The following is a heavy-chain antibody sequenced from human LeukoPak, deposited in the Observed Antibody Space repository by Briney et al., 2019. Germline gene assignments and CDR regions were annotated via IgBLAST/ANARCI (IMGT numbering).Heavy chain of an antibody. CDR3: AIRTLIGGFSS. D-gene: IGHD3-16*01. CDR1: GFTFSSYA. V-gene: IGHV3-23*01. Sequence: GGSLRLSCAASGFTFSSYAMHWVRQAPGKGLEWVSAISGSGGSTYYADSVKGRFTVPRDNSKNTLFLQMNSLRAEDTATYYCAIRTLIGGFSSWGQGTLVTVSS. J-gene: IGHJ5*02. CDR2: ISGSGGST.